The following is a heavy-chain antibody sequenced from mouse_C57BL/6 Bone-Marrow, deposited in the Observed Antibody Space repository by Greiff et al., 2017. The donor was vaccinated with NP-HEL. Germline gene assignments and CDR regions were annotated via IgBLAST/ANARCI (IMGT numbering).Heavy chain of an antibody. V-gene: IGHV5-9*01. CDR1: GFTFSSYT. CDR2: ISGGGGNT. Sequence: EVMLVESGGGLVKPGGSLKLSCAASGFTFSSYTMSWVRQTPEKRLEWVATISGGGGNTYYPDSVKGRFTISRDNAKNTLYLQMSSLRSEDTALYYCARQVYYDYDAWFAYWGQGTLVTVSA. D-gene: IGHD2-4*01. CDR3: ARQVYYDYDAWFAY. J-gene: IGHJ3*01.